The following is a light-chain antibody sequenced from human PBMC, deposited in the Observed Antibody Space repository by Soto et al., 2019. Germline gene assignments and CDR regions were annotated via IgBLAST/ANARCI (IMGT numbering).Light chain of an antibody. Sequence: DIVMTQSPDSLAVSLGERATINCKSSQSVLYNSNNKNYLAWYQQKPGQPPKLLIYWASTRESGVPDRFSGSGSGTDFTLTISSLQAEDVAVYFCQQYSSGPSWTFGQGTKVEVK. CDR2: WAS. CDR3: QQYSSGPSWT. V-gene: IGKV4-1*01. J-gene: IGKJ1*01. CDR1: QSVLYNSNNKNY.